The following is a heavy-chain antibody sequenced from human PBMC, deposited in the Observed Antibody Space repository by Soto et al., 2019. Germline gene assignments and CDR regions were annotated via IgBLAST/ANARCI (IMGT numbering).Heavy chain of an antibody. J-gene: IGHJ5*02. V-gene: IGHV2-5*02. D-gene: IGHD2-15*01. CDR2: IYWDDDK. CDR3: AHSVRYCSGGSCYSNWFDP. Sequence: QITLKESGPTLVKLTQTLTLTCTFSGFSLSTSGVGVGWIRQPPGKALEWLALIYWDDDKRYSPSLKSRLTITKDTSKNQVVLTMTNMDPVDTATYYCAHSVRYCSGGSCYSNWFDPWGQGTLVTVSS. CDR1: GFSLSTSGVG.